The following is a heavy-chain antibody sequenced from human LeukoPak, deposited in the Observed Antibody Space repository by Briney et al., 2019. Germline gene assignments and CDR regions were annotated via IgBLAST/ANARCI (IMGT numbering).Heavy chain of an antibody. J-gene: IGHJ3*02. CDR2: ISSSSSTI. CDR1: GFTFSSYS. V-gene: IGHV3-48*04. CDR3: ARERRGYSGYGKAFDI. D-gene: IGHD5-12*01. Sequence: GGSLRLSCAASGFTFSSYSMNWVRQAPGKGLEWVSYISSSSSTIYYADSVKGRFTISRDNAKNLLYLQMNSLRAEDTAVYYCARERRGYSGYGKAFDIWGQGTMVTVSS.